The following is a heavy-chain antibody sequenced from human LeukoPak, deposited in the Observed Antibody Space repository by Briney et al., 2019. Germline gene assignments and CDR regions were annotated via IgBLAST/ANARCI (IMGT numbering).Heavy chain of an antibody. Sequence: GGSLRLSCAASGFTFSSYSMNWVRQAPGKGLEWVSYISSSSSTIYYADSVKGRFTISRDNAKNSLYLQMNSLRAEDTAVYYCAFLLTTVVTLGDAFDIWGQGTMVTVSS. CDR2: ISSSSSTI. D-gene: IGHD4-23*01. V-gene: IGHV3-48*01. CDR3: AFLLTTVVTLGDAFDI. CDR1: GFTFSSYS. J-gene: IGHJ3*02.